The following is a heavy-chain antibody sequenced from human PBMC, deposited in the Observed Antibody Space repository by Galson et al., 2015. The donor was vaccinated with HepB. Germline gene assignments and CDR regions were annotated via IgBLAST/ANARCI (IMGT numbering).Heavy chain of an antibody. D-gene: IGHD6-13*01. CDR2: INPNSGGT. V-gene: IGHV1-2*04. Sequence: SVKVSCKASGYTFTGYYMHWVRQAPGQGLEWMGWINPNSGGTNYAQKFQGWVTMTRDTSISTAYMELSRLRSDDTAVYYCARARLVGHSRSWYIYYGMDVWGQGTTVTVSS. J-gene: IGHJ6*02. CDR1: GYTFTGYY. CDR3: ARARLVGHSRSWYIYYGMDV.